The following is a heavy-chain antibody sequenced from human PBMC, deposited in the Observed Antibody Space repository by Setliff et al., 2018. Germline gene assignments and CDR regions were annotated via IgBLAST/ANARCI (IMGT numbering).Heavy chain of an antibody. CDR3: ARASYYYDSSGYYGAGAFDI. Sequence: SETLSLTCTVSGGSISSYYWSWIRQPPGKGLEWIGYIYYSGSTNYNPSLKSRVTISVDTSKNQFSLKLSSVTAADTAVYYCARASYYYDSSGYYGAGAFDIWGQGTMGTV. CDR2: IYYSGST. CDR1: GGSISSYY. V-gene: IGHV4-59*01. D-gene: IGHD3-22*01. J-gene: IGHJ3*02.